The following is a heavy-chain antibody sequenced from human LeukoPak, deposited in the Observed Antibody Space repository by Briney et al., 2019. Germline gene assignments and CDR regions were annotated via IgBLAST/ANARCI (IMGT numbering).Heavy chain of an antibody. CDR1: GYIFKSYG. CDR3: ARSGILVTGVRMDV. D-gene: IGHD4-23*01. Sequence: ALVKVSCKASGYIFKSYGVNWVRQAPGQGLEWVGWISGFNGETDYAQRFEGRVTMTRDTSTNTAYMELRSLRSEDTAVYYCARSGILVTGVRMDVWGKGTTVIVSS. CDR2: ISGFNGET. V-gene: IGHV1-18*01. J-gene: IGHJ6*04.